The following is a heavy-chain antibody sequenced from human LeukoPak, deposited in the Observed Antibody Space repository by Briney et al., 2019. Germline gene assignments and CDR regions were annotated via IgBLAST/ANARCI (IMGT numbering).Heavy chain of an antibody. V-gene: IGHV3-30*04. J-gene: IGHJ4*02. Sequence: GGSLRLSCAASGFTFSSYAMHWVRQAPGKGLEWVAVISYDGSNKYYADSVKGRSTISRDNSKNTLYLQMNSLRAEDTAVYYCARASRYCSGGSCYGFDYWGQGTLVTVSS. D-gene: IGHD2-15*01. CDR1: GFTFSSYA. CDR2: ISYDGSNK. CDR3: ARASRYCSGGSCYGFDY.